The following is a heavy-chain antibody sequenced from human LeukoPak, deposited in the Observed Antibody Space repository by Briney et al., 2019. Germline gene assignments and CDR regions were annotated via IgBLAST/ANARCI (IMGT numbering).Heavy chain of an antibody. CDR1: GYTFSSFA. J-gene: IGHJ4*02. Sequence: PQASVKVSCKASGYTFSSFAISWVRQAPGQGLEWMGWIRTHNGHTHYAQSLQGRVTMTTDTSTSTAYMELRSLRSDDTAVYYCARDYLDRYVDTAMARSPGDYWGQGTLVTVSS. V-gene: IGHV1-18*01. CDR3: ARDYLDRYVDTAMARSPGDY. D-gene: IGHD5-18*01. CDR2: IRTHNGHT.